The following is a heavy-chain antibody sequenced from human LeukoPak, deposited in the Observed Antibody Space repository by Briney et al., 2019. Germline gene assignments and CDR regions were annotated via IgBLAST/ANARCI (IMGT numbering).Heavy chain of an antibody. CDR1: GGSISSYY. V-gene: IGHV4-59*12. D-gene: IGHD5-18*01. Sequence: PSETLSLTCTVSGGSISSYYWSWIRQPPGKGLEWIGYIYYSGSTNYNPSLKSRVTISVDTSKNQFSLKLSSVTAADTAVYYCATTPVDTAMVENWFDPWGQGTLVTVSS. CDR2: IYYSGST. CDR3: ATTPVDTAMVENWFDP. J-gene: IGHJ5*02.